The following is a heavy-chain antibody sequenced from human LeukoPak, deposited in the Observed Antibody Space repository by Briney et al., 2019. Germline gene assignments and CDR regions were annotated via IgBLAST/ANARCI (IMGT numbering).Heavy chain of an antibody. CDR2: INGDGSNS. CDR3: ARTSPTSHFDY. J-gene: IGHJ4*02. Sequence: GGSLRLSCVASGFTFTTYWMHWVRQAPGKGLVWVSRINGDGSNSNYADSVKGRFTISRDNARNTLYLQMNGLRAEDTALYYCARTSPTSHFDYWGQGTLVTVSS. D-gene: IGHD3-16*01. CDR1: GFTFTTYW. V-gene: IGHV3-74*01.